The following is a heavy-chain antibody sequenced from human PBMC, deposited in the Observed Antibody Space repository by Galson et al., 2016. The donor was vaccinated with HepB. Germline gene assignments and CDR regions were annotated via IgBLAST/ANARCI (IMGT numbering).Heavy chain of an antibody. CDR2: ISYGGSNQ. V-gene: IGHV3-30*18. CDR3: AKRFSSGWYPAY. D-gene: IGHD6-19*01. J-gene: IGHJ4*02. CDR1: GFTFSDFG. Sequence: SLRLSCAASGFTFSDFGMHWVRQAPDKGLEWVAVISYGGSNQYYADAVKGRFTISSDNSKNTLYLQMNSMRAEDTAVYYCAKRFSSGWYPAYWGQGTLVTVSS.